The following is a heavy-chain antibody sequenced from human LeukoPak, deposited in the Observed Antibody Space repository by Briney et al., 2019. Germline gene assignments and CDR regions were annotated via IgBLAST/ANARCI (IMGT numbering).Heavy chain of an antibody. Sequence: PSETLSLTCSVSGDSISYFYWSWIRQAAGKGLEWIGRMSSSGNNDYNASLKSRVTMSVDTSKNQLSLKVISVTAADTAVYYCARDSGTTGEVKFDPWGQGTLVTVSS. CDR3: ARDSGTTGEVKFDP. D-gene: IGHD3-10*01. CDR1: GDSISYFY. CDR2: MSSSGNN. J-gene: IGHJ5*02. V-gene: IGHV4-4*07.